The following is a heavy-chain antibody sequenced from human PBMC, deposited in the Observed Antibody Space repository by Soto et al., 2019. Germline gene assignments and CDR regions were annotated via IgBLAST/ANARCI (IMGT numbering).Heavy chain of an antibody. CDR3: VRHAATDADPIEY. CDR1: GYTFSNYW. CDR2: MYPADFRI. D-gene: IGHD6-25*01. V-gene: IGHV5-51*01. J-gene: IGHJ4*02. Sequence: LGESLKISCKASGYTFSNYWIGWVRQMPGKGLEWVAMMYPADFRITYSPPFQGQVTISVDKSLTTAYLQWTTLRASDTAIYYCVRHAATDADPIEYWGQGTLVTVSS.